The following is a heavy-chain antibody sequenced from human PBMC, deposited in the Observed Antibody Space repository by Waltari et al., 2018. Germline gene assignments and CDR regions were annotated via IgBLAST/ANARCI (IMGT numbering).Heavy chain of an antibody. CDR3: ASHLEDFYYYMDV. Sequence: EVQLVEAGGGLVTPGGPLRLSCAASGFIFSANTRNWVRQPQEKGVEGVSSIGRSSTYTYYTDSVKGRFTISRDNAANSLYLEMNAMRPEDTAVYSCASHLEDFYYYMDVWGKGTTVTVSS. J-gene: IGHJ6*03. V-gene: IGHV3-21*06. CDR1: GFIFSANT. CDR2: IGRSSTYT.